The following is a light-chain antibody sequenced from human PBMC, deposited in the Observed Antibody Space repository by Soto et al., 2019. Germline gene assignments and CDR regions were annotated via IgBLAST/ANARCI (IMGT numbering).Light chain of an antibody. CDR2: LNSDGSH. V-gene: IGLV4-69*01. J-gene: IGLJ3*02. CDR1: SGHSSYA. CDR3: QTWGTGIPWV. Sequence: QLALTQSPSASASLGASVKLTCTLSSGHSSYAIAWHQQQPEKGPRYLMKLNSDGSHSKGDGIPDRFSGSSSGAERYLAISSLQSEDEADYYCQTWGTGIPWVFGGGTKLTVL.